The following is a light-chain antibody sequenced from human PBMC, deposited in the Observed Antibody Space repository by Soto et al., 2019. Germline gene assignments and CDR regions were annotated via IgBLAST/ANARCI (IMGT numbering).Light chain of an antibody. CDR1: HYIYSN. J-gene: IGKJ1*01. CDR2: RAS. Sequence: EIVMTQSPATLSVSPGERATLSCTASHYIYSNVAWFQQRPGQAPRLLIYRASTRATGTPARFTDSGSGTEFTLTITSLQSEDFALYYCQQYHNLWTFGQGTKVDIK. CDR3: QQYHNLWT. V-gene: IGKV3-15*01.